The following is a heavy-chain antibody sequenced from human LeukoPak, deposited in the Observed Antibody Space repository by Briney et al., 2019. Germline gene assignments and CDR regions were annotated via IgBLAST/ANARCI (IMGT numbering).Heavy chain of an antibody. Sequence: PGGTLRLSCAASGFTFSSYGMSWVRQAPGKGLEWVSAISGSGGSTYYADSVKGRFTISRDNSKNTLYLQMNSLRAEDTAVYYCAKYSTLSSSWYWFDPWGQGTLVTVSS. CDR2: ISGSGGST. V-gene: IGHV3-23*01. D-gene: IGHD6-13*01. J-gene: IGHJ5*02. CDR3: AKYSTLSSSWYWFDP. CDR1: GFTFSSYG.